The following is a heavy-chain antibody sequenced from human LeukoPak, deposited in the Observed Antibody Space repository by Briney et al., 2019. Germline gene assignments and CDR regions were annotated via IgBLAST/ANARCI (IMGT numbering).Heavy chain of an antibody. D-gene: IGHD2-2*01. CDR3: ASLPLSYYYYYMDV. J-gene: IGHJ6*03. CDR1: GGSISSSNYY. CDR2: IYYSGST. V-gene: IGHV4-39*01. Sequence: PSETLSLTCTVSGGSISSSNYYWGWIRQPPGKGLEWIGTIYYSGSTYYNPSLKSRVTISGDTSKSQFTLKLTSVTAADTAVYYCASLPLSYYYYYMDVWGKGTTVTVSS.